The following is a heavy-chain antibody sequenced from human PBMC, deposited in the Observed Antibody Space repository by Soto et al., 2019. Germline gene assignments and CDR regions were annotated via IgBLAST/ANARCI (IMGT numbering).Heavy chain of an antibody. CDR1: GYTFTNYG. D-gene: IGHD6-13*01. Sequence: ASVKVSCKASGYTFTNYGISWVRQAPGQGLEWMGWISAYNGNTNYAQKLQGRVTMTTDTSTSTAYMELRSLRSDDTAVYYCARYSRSWYTFRSSNWFDPWGQGTLVTVSS. V-gene: IGHV1-18*01. CDR3: ARYSRSWYTFRSSNWFDP. CDR2: ISAYNGNT. J-gene: IGHJ5*02.